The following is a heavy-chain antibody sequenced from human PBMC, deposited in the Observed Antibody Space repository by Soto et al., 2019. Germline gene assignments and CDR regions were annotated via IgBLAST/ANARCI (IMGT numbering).Heavy chain of an antibody. Sequence: QVQLQESGPGLVKPSETLSLTCTVSGGSISSYYWSWIRQPPGKGLEWIGYIYYSGSTNYNPSLKSRVTITVDPSKNQFSLKLSSATAADTAVYYCAGQTTVTTIFDYWGQGTLVTVSS. CDR2: IYYSGST. D-gene: IGHD4-17*01. J-gene: IGHJ4*02. CDR1: GGSISSYY. V-gene: IGHV4-59*08. CDR3: AGQTTVTTIFDY.